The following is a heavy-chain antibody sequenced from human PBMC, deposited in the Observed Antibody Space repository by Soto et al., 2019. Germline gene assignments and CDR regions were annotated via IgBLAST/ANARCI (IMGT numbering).Heavy chain of an antibody. CDR1: GGTFSSYA. CDR3: SGCQQWLAGSWYFDL. CDR2: IIPIFATA. V-gene: IGHV1-69*12. J-gene: IGHJ2*01. D-gene: IGHD6-19*01. Sequence: QVQLVQSGAEVKKPGSSVKVSCKASGGTFSSYAISWVRQAPGQGLEWMGGIIPIFATANYAQKFQARVTITADESTRTASMELSSLRSEDTAVYYCSGCQQWLAGSWYFDLWGRGTLVTVSS.